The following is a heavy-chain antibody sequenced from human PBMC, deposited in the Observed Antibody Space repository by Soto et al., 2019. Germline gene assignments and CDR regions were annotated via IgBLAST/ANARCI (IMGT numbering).Heavy chain of an antibody. Sequence: ASVKVSCKASGYTFTSYYMHWVRQAPGQGLEWMGIINPSGGSTSYAQKFQGRVTMTRDTSTSTVYMELSSLRSEDTAVYYCARDGPCDAFNSLFDSWGQGNLVTVSS. J-gene: IGHJ5*01. V-gene: IGHV1-46*03. CDR1: GYTFTSYY. CDR2: INPSGGST. D-gene: IGHD3-16*02. CDR3: ARDGPCDAFNSLFDS.